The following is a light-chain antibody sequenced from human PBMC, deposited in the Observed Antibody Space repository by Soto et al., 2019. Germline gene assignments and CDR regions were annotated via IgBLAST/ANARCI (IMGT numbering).Light chain of an antibody. CDR1: QGISNF. CDR3: QKYDFAPWT. Sequence: DLPMTQSPSSLSASVGDRVTITCRASQGISNFLAWYQQRPGKVPQLLIFGASTLQSGVPSRFSGSGSGTDFTLTISSLQPEDVATYFCQKYDFAPWTFGQGTKVEIK. J-gene: IGKJ1*01. V-gene: IGKV1-27*01. CDR2: GAS.